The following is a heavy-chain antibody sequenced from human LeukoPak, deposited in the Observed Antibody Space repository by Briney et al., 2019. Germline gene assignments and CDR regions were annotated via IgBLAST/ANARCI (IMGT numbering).Heavy chain of an antibody. Sequence: PSETLSLTCAVYGGSFSGYYWSWIRQPPGKGLEWIGEINHSGSTNYNPSLKSRVTISVDTSKNQFSLKLSSVTAADTAVYYCARGGKSRYCSSTSCSASYYYYYMDVWGKGTTVTVSS. D-gene: IGHD2-2*01. CDR2: INHSGST. V-gene: IGHV4-34*01. J-gene: IGHJ6*03. CDR1: GGSFSGYY. CDR3: ARGGKSRYCSSTSCSASYYYYYMDV.